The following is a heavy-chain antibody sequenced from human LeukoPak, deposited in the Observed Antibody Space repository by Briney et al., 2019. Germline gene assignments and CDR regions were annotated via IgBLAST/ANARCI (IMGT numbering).Heavy chain of an antibody. Sequence: GGSLSLSCAASGFNFSSYWMHWVRQAPGKGLVWVSRINSDGSSTSYADSVKGRFTIFRDNAKNTLYLQMNSLRAEDTAVYYCARDGYNLDTFDIWGQGTMVTVSS. CDR3: ARDGYNLDTFDI. J-gene: IGHJ3*02. V-gene: IGHV3-74*01. D-gene: IGHD5-24*01. CDR2: INSDGSST. CDR1: GFNFSSYW.